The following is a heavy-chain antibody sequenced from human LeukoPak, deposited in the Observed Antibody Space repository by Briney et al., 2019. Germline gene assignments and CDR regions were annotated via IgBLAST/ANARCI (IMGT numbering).Heavy chain of an antibody. Sequence: ASVKVSCKASGYTFTGYYMHWVRQAPGQGLEWMGWMNPNSGNTGYAQNFQGRVTMTRNTSISTAYMELSSLSSEDTAVYYCARGLIPSDAFDIWGQGTMVTVSS. D-gene: IGHD2-21*01. J-gene: IGHJ3*02. CDR1: GYTFTGYY. V-gene: IGHV1-8*02. CDR2: MNPNSGNT. CDR3: ARGLIPSDAFDI.